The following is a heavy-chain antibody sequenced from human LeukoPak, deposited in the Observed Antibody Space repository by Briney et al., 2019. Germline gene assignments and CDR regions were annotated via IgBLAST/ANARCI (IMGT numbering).Heavy chain of an antibody. Sequence: GGSLRLSCAASGFTFSSYWMNWVRQAPGKGLEWVANIKHDGSEKYYVDSVEGRFTISRDNPKNSLFLQMNSLRAEDTAIYYCARGGGNFDYWGHGTLVTVSS. CDR2: IKHDGSEK. CDR1: GFTFSSYW. J-gene: IGHJ4*01. D-gene: IGHD3-10*01. V-gene: IGHV3-7*01. CDR3: ARGGGNFDY.